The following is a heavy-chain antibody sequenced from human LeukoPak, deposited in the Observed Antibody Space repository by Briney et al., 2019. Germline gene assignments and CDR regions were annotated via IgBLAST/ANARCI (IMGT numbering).Heavy chain of an antibody. V-gene: IGHV3-74*01. CDR1: GFTFSSYW. CDR2: IASDGST. J-gene: IGHJ4*02. CDR3: IGSGGWPGY. Sequence: GGSLRLSCAASGFTFSSYWMHWVRHAPGKGLVWVSRIASDGSTVYADSVKGRFTISRDNAKDTVYLQMNSLRVEDTAVYYCIGSGGWPGYWGQGTLVTVSS. D-gene: IGHD1-26*01.